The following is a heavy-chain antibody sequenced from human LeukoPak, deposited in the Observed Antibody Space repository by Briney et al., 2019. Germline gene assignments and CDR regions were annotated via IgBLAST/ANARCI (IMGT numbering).Heavy chain of an antibody. J-gene: IGHJ5*02. CDR1: GGSITNYY. D-gene: IGHD3-10*01. Sequence: SETLSLTCTVSGGSITNYYWSWIRQPPGKGLEWIGYLYYTGSANYDPSLKSRVTISLDTSKNQFSLKLSSVTAADTAVYYCARDLAPYYYGSGNKFDPWGQGTLVTVSS. V-gene: IGHV4-59*01. CDR3: ARDLAPYYYGSGNKFDP. CDR2: LYYTGSA.